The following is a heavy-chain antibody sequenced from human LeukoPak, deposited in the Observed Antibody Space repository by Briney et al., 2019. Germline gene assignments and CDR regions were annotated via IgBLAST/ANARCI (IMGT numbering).Heavy chain of an antibody. CDR1: GFTFDDYA. V-gene: IGHV3-9*01. J-gene: IGHJ4*02. CDR2: ISWNSGSI. Sequence: GRSLRLSCAASGFTFDDYAMHWVRQAPGKGLEWVSGISWNSGSIGYADSVKGRFTISRDNAKNTLYLQMNSLRAEDTAVYYCANSGYSYGYPYYFDYWGQGTLVTVSS. CDR3: ANSGYSYGYPYYFDY. D-gene: IGHD5-18*01.